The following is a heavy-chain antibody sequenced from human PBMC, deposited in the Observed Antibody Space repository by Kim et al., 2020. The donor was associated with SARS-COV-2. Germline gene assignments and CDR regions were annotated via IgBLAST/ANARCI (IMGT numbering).Heavy chain of an antibody. CDR1: GGSISSSNW. Sequence: SETLSLTCAVSGGSISSSNWWSWVRQPPGKGLEWIGEIYHSGSTNYNPSLKSRVTISVDKSKNQFSLKLSSVTAADTAVYYCASIEPGIAAAGTWFDPWGQGTLVTVSS. V-gene: IGHV4-4*02. J-gene: IGHJ5*02. CDR2: IYHSGST. D-gene: IGHD6-13*01. CDR3: ASIEPGIAAAGTWFDP.